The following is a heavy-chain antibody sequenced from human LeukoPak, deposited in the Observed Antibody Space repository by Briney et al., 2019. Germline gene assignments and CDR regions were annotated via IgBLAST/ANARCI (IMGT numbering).Heavy chain of an antibody. CDR1: GFTVSSNY. J-gene: IGHJ4*02. V-gene: IGHV3-53*01. D-gene: IGHD2-21*01. CDR3: AKGHSGSLNS. Sequence: GGSLRLSCAASGFTVSSNYMSWVRQAPGKGLEWVSVIYSGGDTYYADSVKGRFTISRDNSKNTLFLQMNSLRAEDTAVYYCAKGHSGSLNSWGRGTPVTVSS. CDR2: IYSGGDT.